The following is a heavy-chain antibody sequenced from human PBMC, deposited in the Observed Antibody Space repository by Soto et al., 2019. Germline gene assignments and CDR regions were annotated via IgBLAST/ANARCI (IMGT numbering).Heavy chain of an antibody. CDR2: ISAYNDKT. CDR1: GYTFTSYG. D-gene: IGHD2-21*01. Sequence: QVQLVQSGAEVKKPGASVKVSCRASGYTFTSYGISWVRQAPGQGLEWMGWISAYNDKTTYAQKFQGRLTMTTDTSSNPASLALRSLRYVDTAVYYCARFTGISKSTFASWGQGTLVTVSS. V-gene: IGHV1-18*01. J-gene: IGHJ4*02. CDR3: ARFTGISKSTFAS.